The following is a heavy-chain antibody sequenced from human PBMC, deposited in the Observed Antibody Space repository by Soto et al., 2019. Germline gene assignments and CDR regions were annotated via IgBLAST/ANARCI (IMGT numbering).Heavy chain of an antibody. D-gene: IGHD3-22*01. CDR1: GFDFNTYS. CDR2: ISSSSSTV. J-gene: IGHJ3*02. V-gene: IGHV3-48*01. Sequence: GGSLRLSCAASGFDFNTYSINWVRQAPGEGLEWVSYISSSSSTVYYADSVRGRFTISRDNAKNSLSLQMNSLRAEDTAVYYCARDHRVDRTRDAFDIWGQGTMVTVSS. CDR3: ARDHRVDRTRDAFDI.